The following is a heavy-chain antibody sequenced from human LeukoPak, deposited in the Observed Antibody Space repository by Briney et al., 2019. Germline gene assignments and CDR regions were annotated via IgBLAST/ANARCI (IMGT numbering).Heavy chain of an antibody. Sequence: PSETLSLTCTVSGGSISSYYWSWIRQPPGKGLEWIGYIYYSGSTNYNPSLTSRVTISVDTSKNQFALKLSSVTAADTAVYYCARDSSIDYGSGFVYDYWGQGTLVTVSS. D-gene: IGHD3-10*01. CDR1: GGSISSYY. CDR2: IYYSGST. V-gene: IGHV4-59*01. CDR3: ARDSSIDYGSGFVYDY. J-gene: IGHJ4*02.